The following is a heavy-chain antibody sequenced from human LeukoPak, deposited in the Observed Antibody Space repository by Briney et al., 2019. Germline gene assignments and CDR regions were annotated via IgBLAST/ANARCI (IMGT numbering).Heavy chain of an antibody. CDR2: ISSSSSYI. Sequence: GGSLRLSCAASGFTFSSYSMNWVRQAPGKGLEWVSSISSSSSYIYYADSVKGRFTISRDNSKNTLYLQMNSLRAEDTAVYYCAKDLAVAGDYWGQGTLVTVSS. CDR1: GFTFSSYS. D-gene: IGHD6-19*01. J-gene: IGHJ4*02. CDR3: AKDLAVAGDY. V-gene: IGHV3-21*04.